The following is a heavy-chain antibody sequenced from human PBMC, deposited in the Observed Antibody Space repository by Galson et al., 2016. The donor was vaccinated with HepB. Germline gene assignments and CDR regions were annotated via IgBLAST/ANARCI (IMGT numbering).Heavy chain of an antibody. D-gene: IGHD1-14*01. J-gene: IGHJ4*02. CDR2: INPLYRTS. V-gene: IGHV1-69*13. CDR3: AREGAGKNPYFEH. CDR1: GYTFTDYY. Sequence: SVKVSCKVSGYTFTDYYMHWVRQVPGEGLEWMGDINPLYRTSNYAQKFQGRVTITADESTRTVHMELSSLRSEDTAVYYFAREGAGKNPYFEHWGQGTLLTVSS.